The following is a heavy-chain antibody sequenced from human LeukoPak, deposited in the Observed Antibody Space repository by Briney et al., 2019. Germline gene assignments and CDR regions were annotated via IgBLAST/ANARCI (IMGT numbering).Heavy chain of an antibody. CDR3: ARDWHIVVVTAAGG. J-gene: IGHJ4*02. D-gene: IGHD2-21*02. CDR1: GYTFTSYA. V-gene: IGHV1-3*01. Sequence: ASVKVSCKASGYTFTSYAMHWVRQAPGQRLEWKGWINAGNGNTKYSQKFQGRVTITRDTSASTAYMELSSLRSEDTAVYYCARDWHIVVVTAAGGWGQGTLVTVSS. CDR2: INAGNGNT.